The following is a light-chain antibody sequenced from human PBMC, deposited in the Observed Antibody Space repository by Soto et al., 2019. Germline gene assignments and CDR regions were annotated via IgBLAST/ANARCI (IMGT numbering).Light chain of an antibody. J-gene: IGKJ4*01. CDR1: QSISSN. Sequence: MITQSAATLSVSPGERATLSCGASQSISSNLAWYQQKPGQAPRLLMFRTSSRATGFPARFSGSGSGTEFNLTISSLQSEDFGVYYCQQYNNWPRATFGGGTKVDIK. CDR3: QQYNNWPRAT. V-gene: IGKV3-15*01. CDR2: RTS.